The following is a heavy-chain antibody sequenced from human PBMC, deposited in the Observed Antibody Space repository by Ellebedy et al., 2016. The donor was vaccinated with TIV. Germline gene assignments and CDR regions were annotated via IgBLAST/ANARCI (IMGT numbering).Heavy chain of an antibody. V-gene: IGHV1-18*01. CDR2: ISAYNGNT. Sequence: AASVKVSCKASGYTFTSYGISWVRQAPGQGLEWMGWISAYNGNTNYAQKLQGRVTMTTDTSTSTAYMELRSLRSDDTAVYYCARVIVVVPAAVDYYYGMDVWGQGTTVTVSS. D-gene: IGHD2-2*01. CDR1: GYTFTSYG. J-gene: IGHJ6*02. CDR3: ARVIVVVPAAVDYYYGMDV.